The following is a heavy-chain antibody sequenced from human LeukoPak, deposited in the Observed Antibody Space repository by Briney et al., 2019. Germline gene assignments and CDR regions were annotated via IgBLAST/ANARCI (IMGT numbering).Heavy chain of an antibody. V-gene: IGHV1-69*13. CDR1: GGTFSSYA. CDR3: ARAGGSGYGGYRGGAFDY. J-gene: IGHJ4*02. CDR2: IIPIFGTA. Sequence: SVKVSCKASGGTFSSYAISWVRQAPGQGLEWMGGIIPIFGTANYAQKSQGRVTITADESTSTAYMELSSLRSEDTAVYYCARAGGSGYGGYRGGAFDYWGQGTLVTVSS. D-gene: IGHD5-12*01.